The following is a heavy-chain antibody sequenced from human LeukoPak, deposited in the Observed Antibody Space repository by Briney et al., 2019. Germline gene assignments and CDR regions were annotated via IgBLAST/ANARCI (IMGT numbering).Heavy chain of an antibody. CDR3: ARGYSSSPNFDY. Sequence: GGSLRLSCAASGFTFSSYSMNWVRQAPGKGLEWVSSISSSSSYIYYADSVKGRFTISRDNAKNSLYLLMNSLRAEDTAVYYCARGYSSSPNFDYWGQGTLVTVSS. CDR2: ISSSSSYI. V-gene: IGHV3-21*01. D-gene: IGHD6-6*01. CDR1: GFTFSSYS. J-gene: IGHJ4*02.